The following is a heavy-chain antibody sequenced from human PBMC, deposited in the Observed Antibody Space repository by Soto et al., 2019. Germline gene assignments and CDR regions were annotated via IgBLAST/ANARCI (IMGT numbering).Heavy chain of an antibody. V-gene: IGHV3-72*01. CDR1: GFTFSDHY. J-gene: IGHJ4*02. D-gene: IGHD2-8*02. Sequence: EVLLVESGGGLVQPGGSLRLSCAASGFTFSDHYMDWVRQAPGKGLEWVGRSRNKANSYTTEYAASVKGRFTISRDDSKNSLDVQMNSLKTEDTALYYCVRLRWYCIDYWGQGILVTVSS. CDR3: VRLRWYCIDY. CDR2: SRNKANSYTT.